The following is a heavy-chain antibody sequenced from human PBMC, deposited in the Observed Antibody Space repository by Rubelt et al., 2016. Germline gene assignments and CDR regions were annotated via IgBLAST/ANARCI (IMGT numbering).Heavy chain of an antibody. J-gene: IGHJ4*01. CDR2: IKPDGNEK. CDR1: GFTFSSYT. V-gene: IGHV3-7*03. D-gene: IGHD3-10*02. CDR3: ARHTPEDPDQLFGGAFDF. Sequence: EVQLVESGGGLVQPGGSLRLSCAASGFTFSSYTMSWVRQAPGKGLEFVANIKPDGNEKYYVDSVRGRFSISRDNALNSLYLQMTGLRVEDTSVYYCARHTPEDPDQLFGGAFDFWGQGILVIGSS.